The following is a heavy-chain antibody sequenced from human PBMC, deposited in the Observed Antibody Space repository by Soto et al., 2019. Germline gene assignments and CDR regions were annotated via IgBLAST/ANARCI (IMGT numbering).Heavy chain of an antibody. CDR3: ARGKYPAVRARGHPTSYGMDV. CDR1: GGSFSGYY. CDR2: INHSGST. V-gene: IGHV4-34*01. Sequence: SETLSLTCAVYGGSFSGYYWSWIRQPPGKGLEWIGEINHSGSTNYNPSLKSRVTISVDTSKNQLSLKLSSVTAADTAVYYCARGKYPAVRARGHPTSYGMDVWGQGTTVTVSS. D-gene: IGHD3-10*01. J-gene: IGHJ6*02.